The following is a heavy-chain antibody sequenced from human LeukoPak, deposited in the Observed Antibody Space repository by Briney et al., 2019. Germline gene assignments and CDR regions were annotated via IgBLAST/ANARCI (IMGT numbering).Heavy chain of an antibody. Sequence: GGSLRLSCAASGFTFSTYSMDWVRQTPGKGLEWVSSISSSSSYIYYADSVKGRFTISRDNAKNSLYLQMNSLRAEDTAVYYCARDLSSSWYQVNFDYWGQGTLVTVSS. J-gene: IGHJ4*02. CDR2: ISSSSSYI. CDR3: ARDLSSSWYQVNFDY. D-gene: IGHD6-13*01. CDR1: GFTFSTYS. V-gene: IGHV3-21*01.